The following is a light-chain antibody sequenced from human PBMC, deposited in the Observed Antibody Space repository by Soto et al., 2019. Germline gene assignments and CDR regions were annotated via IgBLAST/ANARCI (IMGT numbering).Light chain of an antibody. J-gene: IGKJ2*01. CDR2: EAS. V-gene: IGKV3-15*01. Sequence: EIVLTQSPGTLPLSPGERATLSCRASQSVSSNYVAWYRHKPGQAPSLLIYEASTRATGIPARFSGSGSGTEFTLTISSLQSEDFAIYYCQQYDNWPFTFGQGTKLEI. CDR1: QSVSSN. CDR3: QQYDNWPFT.